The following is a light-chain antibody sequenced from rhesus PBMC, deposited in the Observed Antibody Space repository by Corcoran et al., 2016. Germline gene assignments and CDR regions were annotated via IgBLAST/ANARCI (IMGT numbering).Light chain of an antibody. CDR3: LHHNKWPLT. J-gene: IGKJ4*01. V-gene: IGKV3-24*01. CDR1: QSVITR. CDR2: GAA. Sequence: VMTQSPATLSLSPGERATLSCRASQSVITRLAWYQQKPGQAPRVLIYGAASRATRSPDRFSGSGSGTAFTLHVRSLEPEVVAVYYCLHHNKWPLTFGGGAKVELK.